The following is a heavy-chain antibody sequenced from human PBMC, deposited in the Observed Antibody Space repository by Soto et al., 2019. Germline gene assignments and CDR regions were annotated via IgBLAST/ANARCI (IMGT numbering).Heavy chain of an antibody. J-gene: IGHJ4*02. CDR1: GGSFSGYY. D-gene: IGHD3-16*01. Sequence: QVQLQQWGAGLLKPSETLSLTCAVYGGSFSGYYWSWIRQPPGKGLEWIGEINHSGSTNYNPSLKKRGTISVETSKNQFSLKLSSVTAADTAVYYCARGGAWGFQAHFDYWGQGTLVTVSS. CDR3: ARGGAWGFQAHFDY. CDR2: INHSGST. V-gene: IGHV4-34*01.